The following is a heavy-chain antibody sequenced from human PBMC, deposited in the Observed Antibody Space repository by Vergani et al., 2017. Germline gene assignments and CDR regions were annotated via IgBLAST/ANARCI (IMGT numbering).Heavy chain of an antibody. CDR3: ARIEYSSGWSLDY. Sequence: QVQLQESGPGLVKPSETLSLTCAVSGYSISSGYYWGWIRQPPGKGLEWIGSIYPSSGSTNYNPSLKSRVTISVDTSKNQFSLKLSSVTAADTAVYYCARIEYSSGWSLDYWGQGTLVTVSS. J-gene: IGHJ4*02. D-gene: IGHD6-19*01. V-gene: IGHV4-38-2*01. CDR2: IYPSSGST. CDR1: GYSISSGYY.